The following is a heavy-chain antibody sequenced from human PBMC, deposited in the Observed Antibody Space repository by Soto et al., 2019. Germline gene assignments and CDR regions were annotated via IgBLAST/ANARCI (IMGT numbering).Heavy chain of an antibody. V-gene: IGHV1-18*01. CDR3: ARGYCRGGSCSPDCDY. Sequence: QVQLVQSGAEVKKPGASVKVSCKASGYTFTSYGISWVRQAPGQGLEWMGWISAYNGNTNYAQKLQGRVTMTTDTSASKAYMELRSLRSDDTAVYYWARGYCRGGSCSPDCDYWGQGTLVTVSS. CDR1: GYTFTSYG. CDR2: ISAYNGNT. D-gene: IGHD2-15*01. J-gene: IGHJ4*02.